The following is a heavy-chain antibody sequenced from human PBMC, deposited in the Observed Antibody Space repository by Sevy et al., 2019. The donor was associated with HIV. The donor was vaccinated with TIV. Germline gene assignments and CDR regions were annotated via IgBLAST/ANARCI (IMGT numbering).Heavy chain of an antibody. V-gene: IGHV3-48*01. CDR2: INSGSGAI. CDR1: GFMFNSYS. J-gene: IGHJ6*02. CDR3: AVPMIWGVISFYYYGMDV. Sequence: GGSLRLSCAASGFMFNSYSMNWVRQAPGTGLEWLSYINSGSGAISYADSVKGRFTISRDNAKNSLYLQMNSLRAEDTAVYFCAVPMIWGVISFYYYGMDVWGQGTTVTVSS. D-gene: IGHD3-10*01.